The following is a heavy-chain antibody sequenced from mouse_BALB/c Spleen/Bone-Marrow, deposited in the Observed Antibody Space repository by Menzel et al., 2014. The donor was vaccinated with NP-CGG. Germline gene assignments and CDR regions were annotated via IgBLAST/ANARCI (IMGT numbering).Heavy chain of an antibody. V-gene: IGHV5-6-4*01. CDR3: TRDLYDGYSYYAMDY. Sequence: EVKLVESGGGLVKPGGSLKLSCAASGFTFCSYTMSWVRQTPEKRLEWVATITSGGSYTYYPDSVKGRFTISRDIAKNTLYLQMSSLRSEDTAMYYCTRDLYDGYSYYAMDYWGQGTSVTVSS. J-gene: IGHJ4*01. CDR1: GFTFCSYT. D-gene: IGHD2-3*01. CDR2: ITSGGSYT.